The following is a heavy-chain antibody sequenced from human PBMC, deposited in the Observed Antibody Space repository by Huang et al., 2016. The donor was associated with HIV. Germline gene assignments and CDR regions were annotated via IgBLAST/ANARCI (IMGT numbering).Heavy chain of an antibody. Sequence: QVQLQQWGAGLLRPSETLSLTCAVYGGSFSGYYGTLIRQPPGKGLEWIGEINHSASTNYNPSLKSRVTISVDTSRNQFSLTLTSVTAADTAVYYCARGQGGYYYYYMDVWGKGTTVTVSS. CDR3: ARGQGGYYYYYMDV. J-gene: IGHJ6*03. V-gene: IGHV4-34*01. CDR2: INHSAST. CDR1: GGSFSGYY.